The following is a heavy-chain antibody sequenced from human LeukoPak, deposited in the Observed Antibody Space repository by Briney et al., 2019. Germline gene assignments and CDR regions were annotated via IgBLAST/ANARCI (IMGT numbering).Heavy chain of an antibody. V-gene: IGHV3-21*01. J-gene: IGHJ5*02. CDR2: ISSSGSFI. CDR3: ARVVTAAWDWFDP. Sequence: GGSLRLSCAASGFTFSSYSMNWVRQAPGKGLEWVSSISSSGSFIYYADSVKGRLTTSRDNAKNSLYLQMNSLRADDTAVYYCARVVTAAWDWFDPWGQGTLVTVSS. D-gene: IGHD2-2*01. CDR1: GFTFSSYS.